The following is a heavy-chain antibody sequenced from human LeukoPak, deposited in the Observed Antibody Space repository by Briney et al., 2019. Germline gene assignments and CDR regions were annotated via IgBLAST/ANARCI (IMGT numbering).Heavy chain of an antibody. J-gene: IGHJ4*02. CDR1: GFTFSSYG. CDR2: ISGSGGST. Sequence: HPGGTLRLSCAVSGFTFSSYGMSWVRQAPGKGLEWVSAISGSGGSTYYADSVKGRFTISRDNSKNTVYLQMSSLRVEDTAIYYCAKDSRLLRGVVTTAFDSWGQGTLVTVSS. CDR3: AKDSRLLRGVVTTAFDS. D-gene: IGHD3-3*01. V-gene: IGHV3-23*01.